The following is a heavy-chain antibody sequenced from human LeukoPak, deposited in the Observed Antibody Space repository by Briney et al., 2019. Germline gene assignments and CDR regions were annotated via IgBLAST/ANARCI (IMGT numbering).Heavy chain of an antibody. J-gene: IGHJ5*02. D-gene: IGHD2-15*01. CDR1: GFTFSSYA. V-gene: IGHV3-23*01. Sequence: GGSLRLSCAASGFTFSSYAMSWVRQAPGKGLEWVPAISGSGGSTYYADSVKGRFTISRDNSKNTLYLQMNSLRAEDTAVYYCAKDPADIVVVVAATYVDPWGQGTLVTVSS. CDR3: AKDPADIVVVVAATYVDP. CDR2: ISGSGGST.